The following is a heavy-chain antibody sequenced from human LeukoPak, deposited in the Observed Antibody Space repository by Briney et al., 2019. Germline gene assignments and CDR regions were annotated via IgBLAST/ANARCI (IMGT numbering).Heavy chain of an antibody. Sequence: GGSLRLSCAASGFTLTTYTIGWVRQVPGKGLEWVSLITAIGSTTYYADSVKGRFTISRDNSKNTVYLQVSSLRADDTAVYYCAKDSRGANFFGDFDYWGQGTLVTVSS. V-gene: IGHV3-23*01. D-gene: IGHD3-10*01. CDR3: AKDSRGANFFGDFDY. CDR1: GFTLTTYT. J-gene: IGHJ4*02. CDR2: ITAIGSTT.